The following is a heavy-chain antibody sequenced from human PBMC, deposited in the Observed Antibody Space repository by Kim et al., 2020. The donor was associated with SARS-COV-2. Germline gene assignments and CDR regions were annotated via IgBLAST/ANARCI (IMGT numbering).Heavy chain of an antibody. D-gene: IGHD5-18*01. CDR3: ARGTRGYSYGYTLYDY. J-gene: IGHJ4*02. V-gene: IGHV4-34*01. Sequence: SLKSRVTISVDTSKNQFSLKLSSVTAADTAVYYCARGTRGYSYGYTLYDYWGQGTLVTVSS.